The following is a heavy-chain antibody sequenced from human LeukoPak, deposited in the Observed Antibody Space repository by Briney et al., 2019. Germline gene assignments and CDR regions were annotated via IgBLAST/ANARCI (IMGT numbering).Heavy chain of an antibody. CDR3: ASGGDSSGYLETFDY. CDR1: GYTFSSYA. D-gene: IGHD3-22*01. V-gene: IGHV1-69*05. Sequence: ASVKVSCKASGYTFSSYAISWVRQAPGQGLEWMGGIIPIFGTANYAQKFQGRVTITTDESTSTAYMELSSLRSEDTAVYYCASGGDSSGYLETFDYWGQGTLVTVSS. J-gene: IGHJ4*02. CDR2: IIPIFGTA.